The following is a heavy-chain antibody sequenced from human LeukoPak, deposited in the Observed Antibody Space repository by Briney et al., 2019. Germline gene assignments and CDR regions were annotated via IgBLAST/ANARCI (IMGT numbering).Heavy chain of an antibody. Sequence: SSETLSLTCTVSGGSISSGRYCWSWIRQPAGKGLEWIGHIHTSGSTNYNPSLKSRLTISVDTSKNQFSLKLSSVTAADTAVYFCVREDHLQQLAFDHWGQGTLVTVSS. CDR1: GGSISSGRYC. V-gene: IGHV4-61*09. D-gene: IGHD6-13*01. CDR3: VREDHLQQLAFDH. CDR2: IHTSGST. J-gene: IGHJ4*02.